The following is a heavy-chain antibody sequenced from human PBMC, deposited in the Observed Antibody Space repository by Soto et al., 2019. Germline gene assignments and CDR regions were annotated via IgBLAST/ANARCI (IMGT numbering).Heavy chain of an antibody. CDR3: ARDPRSGYDSSGYYYTGAFDI. CDR2: IYYSGST. CDR1: GGSIRSGGYY. Sequence: QVQLQESGPGLVKPSQTLSLTCTVSGGSIRSGGYYWSWIRQHPGKGLEWIGYIYYSGSTYYNPSLKSRVTISVDTSKNQFSLKLSSVTAAVTAVYYCARDPRSGYDSSGYYYTGAFDIWGQGTMVTVSS. J-gene: IGHJ3*02. V-gene: IGHV4-31*03. D-gene: IGHD3-22*01.